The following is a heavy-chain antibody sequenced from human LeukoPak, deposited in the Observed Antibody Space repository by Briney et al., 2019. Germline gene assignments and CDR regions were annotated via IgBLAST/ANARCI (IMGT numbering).Heavy chain of an antibody. J-gene: IGHJ4*02. CDR3: TTVTLRPVGL. V-gene: IGHV3-11*01. Sequence: PGGSLRLSCEASGFTFSDPYMSWIRQAPGKGLECLSYISGSGTDINYADSVRGRFTISRDNAKNLLYLQMNDLRVEDTAVYYCTTVTLRPVGLWGQGTLVTVSS. D-gene: IGHD3-10*01. CDR1: GFTFSDPY. CDR2: ISGSGTDI.